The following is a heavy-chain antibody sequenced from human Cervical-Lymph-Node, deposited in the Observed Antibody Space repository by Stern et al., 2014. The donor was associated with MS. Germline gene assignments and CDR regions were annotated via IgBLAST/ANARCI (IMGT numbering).Heavy chain of an antibody. CDR3: ARGRRFLEWLFVD. J-gene: IGHJ4*02. Sequence: QVQLVQSGTEVKKPGASVKVSCKASGHTFTDYYIHWVRQAPGQGLEWMGWINPNTGGTNYAQKFQDWVTMTRDTSISTAYMELTRLSSDDTAVYYCARGRRFLEWLFVDWGQGTLVTVSS. CDR1: GHTFTDYY. CDR2: INPNTGGT. V-gene: IGHV1-2*04. D-gene: IGHD3-3*01.